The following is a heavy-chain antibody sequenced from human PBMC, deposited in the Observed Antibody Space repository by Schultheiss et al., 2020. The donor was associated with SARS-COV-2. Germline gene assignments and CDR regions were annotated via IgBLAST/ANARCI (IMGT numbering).Heavy chain of an antibody. CDR3: ARIGRYSGSYGY. V-gene: IGHV4-61*01. D-gene: IGHD1-26*01. CDR2: IYYSGST. J-gene: IGHJ1*01. Sequence: SETLSLTCTVSGGSVTSASDHWSWIRQPPGKGLEWIGYIYYSGSTNYNPSLKSRVTISVDTSKNQFSLKLSSVTAADTAVYYCARIGRYSGSYGYWGQGTLVTVSS. CDR1: GGSVTSASDH.